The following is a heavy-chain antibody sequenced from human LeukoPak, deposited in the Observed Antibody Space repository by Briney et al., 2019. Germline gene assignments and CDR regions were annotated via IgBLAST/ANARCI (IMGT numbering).Heavy chain of an antibody. CDR3: ARVGAQTGDYYYGMDV. V-gene: IGHV3-30-3*01. Sequence: PGRSLRLSCAASGFTFSSYAMHWVRQAPGKGLEWVAVISYDGSNKYYADSVKGRFTISRDNSKNTLYLQMNSLRAEDTAVYYCARVGAQTGDYYYGMDVWGQGTTVTVSS. CDR2: ISYDGSNK. J-gene: IGHJ6*02. D-gene: IGHD7-27*01. CDR1: GFTFSSYA.